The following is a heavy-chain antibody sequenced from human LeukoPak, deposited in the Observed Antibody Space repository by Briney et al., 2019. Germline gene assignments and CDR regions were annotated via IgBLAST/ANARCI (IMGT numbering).Heavy chain of an antibody. D-gene: IGHD5-24*01. V-gene: IGHV5-51*01. CDR2: IYPGDSDT. Sequence: PGASLQISCKGSGYRFTNYWIAWVRQMPGKGLEWMGIIYPGDSDTRYSPSLQGQVTISADKSISTAYLQWSSLKASDTAMYYCARQGAGEMATMGWDYWGQGTLVTVSS. CDR3: ARQGAGEMATMGWDY. CDR1: GYRFTNYW. J-gene: IGHJ4*02.